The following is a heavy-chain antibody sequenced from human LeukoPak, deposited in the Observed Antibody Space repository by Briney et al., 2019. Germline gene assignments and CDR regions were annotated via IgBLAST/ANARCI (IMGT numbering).Heavy chain of an antibody. J-gene: IGHJ4*02. D-gene: IGHD3-16*01. Sequence: SETLSLTCTVSGGSISSSSYYWGWIRQPPGKGLEWIGSIYYSGSTYYNPSLKSRVTISVDTSKNQFSLKLSSVTAADTAVYYCARGGGNSEGWGQGTLVTVSS. V-gene: IGHV4-39*07. CDR1: GGSISSSSYY. CDR2: IYYSGST. CDR3: ARGGGNSEG.